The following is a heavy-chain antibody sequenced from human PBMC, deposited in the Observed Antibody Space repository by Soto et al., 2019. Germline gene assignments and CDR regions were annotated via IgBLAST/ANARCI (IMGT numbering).Heavy chain of an antibody. CDR1: GFTPSSSD. Sequence: WGSLRLSCAASGFTPSSSDMSWVRQGPGKGLEWVSTIDVAVRITYYADSVKGRFTISRDNSKSTLFLQMESLGADDTAIYYCVKNSGWSQDWGKGDMVTVSS. CDR2: IDVAVRIT. V-gene: IGHV3-23*01. CDR3: VKNSGWSQD. J-gene: IGHJ4*02. D-gene: IGHD3-10*01.